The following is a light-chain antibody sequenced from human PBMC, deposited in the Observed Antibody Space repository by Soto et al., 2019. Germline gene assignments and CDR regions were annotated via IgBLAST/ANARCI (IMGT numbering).Light chain of an antibody. J-gene: IGKJ4*01. CDR2: RAS. V-gene: IGKV3-20*01. CDR3: QQYGSSPLT. Sequence: EIVVTQSPGTLSFSPLERSTLSCRASQSVSSSYLAWYQQKPGQAPKVLIYRASSRATGIPDRFSGSGSGTDFTLTISRLEPEDFAVYYCQQYGSSPLTFGGGTKVDIK. CDR1: QSVSSSY.